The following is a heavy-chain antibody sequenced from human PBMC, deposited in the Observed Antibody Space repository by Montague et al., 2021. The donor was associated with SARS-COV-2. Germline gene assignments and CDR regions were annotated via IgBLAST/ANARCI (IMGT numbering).Heavy chain of an antibody. CDR3: ARASSSWSGLDP. CDR2: INHSGNT. D-gene: IGHD3-3*01. V-gene: IGHV4-34*01. Sequence: SETLSLTCAVYGGSFSGYYWTWVRQPPGKGLEWIGEINHSGNTNYKPSLESRITMSVDTSKSLVPLNLTSVTAADTAVYYCARASSSWSGLDPWGQGTLVTVSS. J-gene: IGHJ5*02. CDR1: GGSFSGYY.